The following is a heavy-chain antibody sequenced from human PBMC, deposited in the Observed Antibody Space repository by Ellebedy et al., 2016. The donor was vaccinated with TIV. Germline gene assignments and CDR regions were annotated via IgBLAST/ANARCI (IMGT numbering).Heavy chain of an antibody. J-gene: IGHJ4*02. CDR2: ITGSGGST. CDR3: ARGAHRTGTTSIDY. CDR1: GFTFSSYA. Sequence: GESLKISCAASGFTFSSYAMIWVRQAPGKGLEWVSTITGSGGSTYYADSVKGRLTISRDNAKNSLYLQMNSVGTEDTAVYYCARGAHRTGTTSIDYWGQGTLVTVSS. V-gene: IGHV3-23*01. D-gene: IGHD1-7*01.